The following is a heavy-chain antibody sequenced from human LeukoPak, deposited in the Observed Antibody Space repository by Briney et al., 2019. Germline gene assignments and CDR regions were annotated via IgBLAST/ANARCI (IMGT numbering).Heavy chain of an antibody. CDR2: IHHSGTT. CDR1: GYSISNGYY. Sequence: PSETLSLTCTVSGYSISNGYYWGWVRQPPGKELEWIGTIHHSGTTYYSPSLRSRATTSVDTSKNQFSLSLRSVTAADTAVYYCARSYYDTRGRFDPWGQGTLVTVSS. J-gene: IGHJ5*02. V-gene: IGHV4-38-2*02. CDR3: ARSYYDTRGRFDP. D-gene: IGHD3-22*01.